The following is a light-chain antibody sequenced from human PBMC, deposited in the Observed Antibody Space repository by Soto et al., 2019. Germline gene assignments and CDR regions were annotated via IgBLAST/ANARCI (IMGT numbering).Light chain of an antibody. Sequence: DIQMTQSPSTLSGSVGDRVTITCRASQTSSSWLAWYQQKPGKAPKLLIYKASTLKNGVPSRFSGSRSGTEFTLTIRSMQPDDFATYYCQQYNSPTWTFGQGTKGDIK. J-gene: IGKJ1*01. CDR1: QTSSSW. V-gene: IGKV1-5*03. CDR3: QQYNSPTWT. CDR2: KAS.